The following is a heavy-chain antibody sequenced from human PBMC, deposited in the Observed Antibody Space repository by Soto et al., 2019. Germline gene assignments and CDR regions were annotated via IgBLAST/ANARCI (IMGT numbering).Heavy chain of an antibody. V-gene: IGHV4-31*03. D-gene: IGHD6-13*01. CDR1: GGSLSSGGYY. J-gene: IGHJ5*02. Sequence: SETLSLTCTVSGGSLSSGGYYWSWIRQHPGKGLEWIGYIYYSGSTYYNPSLKSRVTISVDTSKNQFSLKLSSVTAADTAVYYCERDGLAAAGNWFDPWGQGTLVTVSS. CDR2: IYYSGST. CDR3: ERDGLAAAGNWFDP.